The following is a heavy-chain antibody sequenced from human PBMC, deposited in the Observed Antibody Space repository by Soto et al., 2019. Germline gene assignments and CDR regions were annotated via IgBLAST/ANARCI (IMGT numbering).Heavy chain of an antibody. J-gene: IGHJ5*02. D-gene: IGHD6-19*01. CDR2: IDWDDDK. V-gene: IGHV2-70*04. CDR1: GFSLSTSGMR. Sequence: SGPTLVNPTQTLTLTCTFSGFSLSTSGMRVSWIRQPPGKALEWLARIDWDDDKFYSTSLKTRLTISKDTSKNQVVLTMTNMDPVDTATYYCARIGGYSSGWWENWFDPWGQGTLVTVSS. CDR3: ARIGGYSSGWWENWFDP.